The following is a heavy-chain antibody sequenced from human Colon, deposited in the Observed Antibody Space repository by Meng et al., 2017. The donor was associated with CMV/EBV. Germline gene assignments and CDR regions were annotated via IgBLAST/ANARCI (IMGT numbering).Heavy chain of an antibody. Sequence: RGSLRLSCAVSGFPVSANYMAWIRQAPGKGLEWVSIIYIGATTTLYADSVKGRFSISTDSSNNTLYLQMNSLRDEDTAVYYCAREGYFRGFVNWGEGTLVTVSS. CDR3: AREGYFRGFVN. V-gene: IGHV3-53*01. J-gene: IGHJ4*02. CDR2: IYIGATTT. CDR1: GFPVSANY. D-gene: IGHD1-26*01.